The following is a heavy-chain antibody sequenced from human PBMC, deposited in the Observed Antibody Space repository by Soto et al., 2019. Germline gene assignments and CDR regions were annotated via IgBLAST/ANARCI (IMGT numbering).Heavy chain of an antibody. V-gene: IGHV4-34*01. D-gene: IGHD6-13*01. Sequence: SETLSLTCAVYGGSFSGYYWSWIRQPPGKGLEWIGEINHSGSTNYNPSLKSRVTISVDTSKNQFSLKLSSVTAADTAMYYCVRQGDSSSWYYFYYGMDVWGQGTTVTVSS. CDR3: VRQGDSSSWYYFYYGMDV. CDR2: INHSGST. CDR1: GGSFSGYY. J-gene: IGHJ6*02.